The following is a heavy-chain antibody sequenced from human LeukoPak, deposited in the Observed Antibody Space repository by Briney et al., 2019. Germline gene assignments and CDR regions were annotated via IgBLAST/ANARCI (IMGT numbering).Heavy chain of an antibody. V-gene: IGHV5-51*01. CDR2: IYPGDSDT. D-gene: IGHD4-17*01. CDR1: GYSFTSYW. CDR3: ARSATTVTTFLDNWFDP. Sequence: GESLKISCKGSGYSFTSYWIGWVRQMPGKGLEWMGIIYPGDSDTRYSPSFQGQVTISADKSISTAYLQWSSLKASDTAMYYCARSATTVTTFLDNWFDPWGQGTLVTVSS. J-gene: IGHJ5*02.